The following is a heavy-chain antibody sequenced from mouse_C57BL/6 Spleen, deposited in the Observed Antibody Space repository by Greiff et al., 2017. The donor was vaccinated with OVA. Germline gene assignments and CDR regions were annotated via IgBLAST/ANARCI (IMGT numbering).Heavy chain of an antibody. J-gene: IGHJ1*03. CDR2: IDPSDSYT. V-gene: IGHV1-59*01. D-gene: IGHD2-2*01. Sequence: QVQLQQSGAELVRPGTSVKLSCKASGYTFTSYWMHWVKQRPGQGLEWIGVIDPSDSYTNYNQKFKGKATLTVDTSSSTAYMQLSSLTSEDSAVYYCARGGLTMVRGYFDVWGTGTTVTVSS. CDR3: ARGGLTMVRGYFDV. CDR1: GYTFTSYW.